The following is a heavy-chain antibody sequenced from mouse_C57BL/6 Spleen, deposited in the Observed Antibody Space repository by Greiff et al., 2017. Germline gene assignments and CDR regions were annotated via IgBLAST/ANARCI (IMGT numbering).Heavy chain of an antibody. V-gene: IGHV1-64*01. J-gene: IGHJ3*01. CDR2: IHPNSGST. CDR1: GYTFTSYW. D-gene: IGHD1-1*02. Sequence: QVQLQQPGAELVKPGASVTLSCKASGYTFTSYWMHWVKQRPGQGLEWIGMIHPNSGSTNYNEKFKSKATLTVDKSSSTAYMQLSSLTSEDSAVYYCARGGYYGEFAYWGQGTLVTVSA. CDR3: ARGGYYGEFAY.